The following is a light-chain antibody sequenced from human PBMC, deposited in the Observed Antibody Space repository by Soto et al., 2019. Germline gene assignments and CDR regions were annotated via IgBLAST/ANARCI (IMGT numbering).Light chain of an antibody. CDR1: QTIRSNY. CDR2: GAS. Sequence: ETVLTQSPGTLSLSPGERATLSCRASQTIRSNYLAWYRQTPGQAPRLLIYGASNRATGIADRVSGSGSGTDFTLIISRLEPEDFALYYCQQYSSSPWTFGQGTKVEIK. V-gene: IGKV3-20*01. CDR3: QQYSSSPWT. J-gene: IGKJ1*01.